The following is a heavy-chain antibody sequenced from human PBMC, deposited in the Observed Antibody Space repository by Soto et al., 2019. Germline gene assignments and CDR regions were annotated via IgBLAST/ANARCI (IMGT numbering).Heavy chain of an antibody. D-gene: IGHD6-19*01. CDR1: GFTFDSHW. V-gene: IGHV3-74*01. CDR3: VRESGVAADC. CDR2: IKTDGYAA. Sequence: ESGGVLVQPGGSLRLSCVASGFTFDSHWMHWVRQAPGEGLVWVSRIKTDGYAAAYADSVKGRFTISRDNTKNTVYLQMNSLRAEDTAVYSCVRESGVAADCWGQGTLVTVSS. J-gene: IGHJ4*02.